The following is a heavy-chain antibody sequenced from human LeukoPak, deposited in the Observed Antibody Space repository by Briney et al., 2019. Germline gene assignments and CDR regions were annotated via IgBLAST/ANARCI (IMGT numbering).Heavy chain of an antibody. CDR1: GDSVSSNSAA. Sequence: HSQTLSLTCAISGDSVSSNSAAWNWIRQSPSRGLEWLGRTYYRSRWYNEYALSVKSRITINPDTSKNQFSLQLNSVTPEDTAVYYCARVTEKQYLPFDSWGQGTLVTVPS. J-gene: IGHJ4*02. CDR3: ARVTEKQYLPFDS. D-gene: IGHD6-19*01. V-gene: IGHV6-1*01. CDR2: TYYRSRWYN.